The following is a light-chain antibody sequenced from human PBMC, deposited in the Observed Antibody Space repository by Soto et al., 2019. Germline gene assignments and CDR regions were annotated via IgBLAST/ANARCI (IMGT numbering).Light chain of an antibody. CDR2: DAS. J-gene: IGKJ1*01. CDR3: QQRRNWPRT. V-gene: IGKV3-11*01. Sequence: EIVFTQSPGTLCLSPGERATLSSRPSQSVSSYLAWYQQKPGQTPRLLIYDASNRATGIPARFSGSGSGTDFTLTISSLEPEDFAVYYCQQRRNWPRTFGQGTKVDIK. CDR1: QSVSSY.